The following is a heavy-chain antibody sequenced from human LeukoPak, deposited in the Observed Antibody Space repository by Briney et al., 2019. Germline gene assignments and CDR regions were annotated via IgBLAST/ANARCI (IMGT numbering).Heavy chain of an antibody. CDR2: INPNSGGT. Sequence: ASVKVSCKASGYTFTGYYMHWVRQAPGQGLEWMGWINPNSGGTNYAQKFQGRVTMTRDTSISTAYMELSRLRSDDTAVYYCARNYYDSSGYSPAEYFQHWGQGTLVTVSS. CDR3: ARNYYDSSGYSPAEYFQH. CDR1: GYTFTGYY. J-gene: IGHJ1*01. V-gene: IGHV1-2*02. D-gene: IGHD3-22*01.